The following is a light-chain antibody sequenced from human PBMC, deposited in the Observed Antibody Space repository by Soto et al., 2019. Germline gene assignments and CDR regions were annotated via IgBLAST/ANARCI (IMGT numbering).Light chain of an antibody. CDR3: QQSRNWLT. Sequence: EIVLTQSPATLPLSPGERATLSCRASQGVSSYLAWYQQKPGQAPRLLIYDASHRATGIPARFSGSGPGTDFALTISSLEPEDFAVYYGQQSRNWLTFGGGTKVEIK. J-gene: IGKJ4*01. CDR2: DAS. CDR1: QGVSSY. V-gene: IGKV3D-11*01.